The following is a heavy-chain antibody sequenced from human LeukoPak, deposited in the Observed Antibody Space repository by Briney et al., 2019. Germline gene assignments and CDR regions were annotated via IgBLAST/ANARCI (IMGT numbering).Heavy chain of an antibody. D-gene: IGHD4-17*01. V-gene: IGHV3-30*18. CDR3: AKDQGGDYDYYYYGMDV. CDR2: ISYDGSNK. CDR1: GFTFSSYG. Sequence: GRSLRLSCAAPGFTFSSYGMHWVRQAPGKGLEWVAVISYDGSNKYYADSVKSRFTISRDNSKNTLYLQMNSLRAEDTAVYYCAKDQGGDYDYYYYGMDVWGQGTTVTVSS. J-gene: IGHJ6*02.